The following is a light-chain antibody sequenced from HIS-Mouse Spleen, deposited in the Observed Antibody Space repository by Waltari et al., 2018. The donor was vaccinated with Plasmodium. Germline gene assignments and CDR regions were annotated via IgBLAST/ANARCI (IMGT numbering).Light chain of an antibody. Sequence: SYELTQPPSVSVSPGQTARITCSGDALPKKYAYWYQQKSGQAPVLVIYEDSKRHSGIPERFSGSNSGNTATLTISGTQAMDEADYYGQAWDSSTAVFGGGTKLTVL. CDR3: QAWDSSTAV. CDR2: EDS. CDR1: ALPKKY. V-gene: IGLV3-1*01. J-gene: IGLJ3*02.